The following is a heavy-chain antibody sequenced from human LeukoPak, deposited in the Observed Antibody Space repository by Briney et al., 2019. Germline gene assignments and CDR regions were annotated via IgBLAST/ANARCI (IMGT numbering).Heavy chain of an antibody. V-gene: IGHV1-18*01. CDR3: ARGGGTRVHYFDY. D-gene: IGHD1-1*01. J-gene: IGHJ4*02. CDR2: ISAYNGNP. CDR1: GYTFTNFG. Sequence: ASVKVSCKASGYTFTNFGVAWVRQAPGQGLEWMAWISAYNGNPNYAQKFQGRVTMTTDTSTSTAYMELRNLTSDETAVYFCARGGGTRVHYFDYWGQGTLVTVSS.